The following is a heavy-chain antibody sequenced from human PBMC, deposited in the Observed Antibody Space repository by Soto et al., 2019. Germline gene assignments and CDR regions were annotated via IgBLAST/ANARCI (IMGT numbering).Heavy chain of an antibody. J-gene: IGHJ6*02. D-gene: IGHD3-10*01. V-gene: IGHV1-46*01. CDR1: GYTFTSYY. Sequence: ASVKVSCKASGYTFTSYYMHWVRQAPGQGLEWMGIINPSGGSTSYAQKFQGRVTMTRDTSTSTVYMELSSLRSEDTAVYYCAREPTYYYGSGGYYYGMDVWGQGTTVTVSS. CDR2: INPSGGST. CDR3: AREPTYYYGSGGYYYGMDV.